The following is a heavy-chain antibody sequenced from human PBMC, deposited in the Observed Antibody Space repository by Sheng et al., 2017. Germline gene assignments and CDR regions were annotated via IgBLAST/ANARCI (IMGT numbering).Heavy chain of an antibody. Sequence: QVQLQQWGAGLLKPSETLSLTCAVYGGSFSGYYWSWIRQPPGKGLEWIGEINHSGSTNYNPSLKSRVTISVDTSKNQFSLKLSSVTAADTAVYYCARRQGYGYTRGYYFDYWAREPWSPSPQ. V-gene: IGHV4-34*01. J-gene: IGHJ4*02. CDR2: INHSGST. CDR3: ARRQGYGYTRGYYFDY. D-gene: IGHD5-18*01. CDR1: GGSFSGYY.